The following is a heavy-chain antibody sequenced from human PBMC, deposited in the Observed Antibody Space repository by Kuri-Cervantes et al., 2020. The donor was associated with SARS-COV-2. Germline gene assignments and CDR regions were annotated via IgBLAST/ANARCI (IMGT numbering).Heavy chain of an antibody. V-gene: IGHV3-48*03. CDR3: AREDITIFGVVKEYFDL. Sequence: GESLKISCAASGFTFSSYEMNWVRQAPGKGLEWVSYISSSGSTIYYADSVKGRFTISRDNAKNSLYLQMNSLRAEDMAVYYCAREDITIFGVVKEYFDLWGRGTLVTVSS. D-gene: IGHD3-3*01. CDR1: GFTFSSYE. J-gene: IGHJ2*01. CDR2: ISSSGSTI.